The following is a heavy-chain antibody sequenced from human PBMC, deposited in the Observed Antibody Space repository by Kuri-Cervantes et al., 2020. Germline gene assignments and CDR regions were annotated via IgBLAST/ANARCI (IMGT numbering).Heavy chain of an antibody. V-gene: IGHV3-21*01. CDR3: ARDREGIAAADWYFDL. J-gene: IGHJ2*01. CDR2: INSGGNT. D-gene: IGHD6-13*01. Sequence: GESLKISCAASGFTFSSYGMHWVRQAPGKGLEWVSTINSGGNTYYADSVKGRFTISRDNAKNSLYLQMNSLRAEDTAVYYCARDREGIAAADWYFDLWGRGTLVTVSS. CDR1: GFTFSSYG.